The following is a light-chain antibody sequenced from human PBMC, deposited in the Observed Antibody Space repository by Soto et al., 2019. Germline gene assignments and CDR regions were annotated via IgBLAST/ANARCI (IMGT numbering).Light chain of an antibody. CDR3: QQYGNSPLP. J-gene: IGKJ4*01. Sequence: ETVLTQSPGTLSLSPGERATVSCRASHIVSINYLAWYQQKPGQAPRLLIYGASSRATGIPDRFSGSGSGTDFTLTISRLEPEDYAVYYCQQYGNSPLPFGGGTKV. CDR1: HIVSINY. CDR2: GAS. V-gene: IGKV3-20*01.